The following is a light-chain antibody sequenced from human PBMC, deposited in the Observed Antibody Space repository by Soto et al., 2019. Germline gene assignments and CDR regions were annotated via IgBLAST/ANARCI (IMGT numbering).Light chain of an antibody. J-gene: IGKJ4*01. CDR3: QQYGSSVLT. Sequence: EIVLTQSPDTLSLSAGERATLSCRASQSVSTNSLAWYQQKPGQAPRPLIYGASSRATGTPDRFSGSGSGTDFTLIISRLEPEDFAVYYCQQYGSSVLTFGGGTKVEIK. CDR1: QSVSTNS. V-gene: IGKV3-20*01. CDR2: GAS.